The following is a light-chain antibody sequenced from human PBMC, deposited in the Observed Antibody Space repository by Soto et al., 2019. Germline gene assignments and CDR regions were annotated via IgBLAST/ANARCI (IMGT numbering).Light chain of an antibody. CDR1: QSVSSY. CDR3: QQRSYWPRT. V-gene: IGKV3-11*01. CDR2: DAS. J-gene: IGKJ1*01. Sequence: EIVLTQSPATLSLSPGERATLSCRASQSVSSYLAWYQQKPGQAPRLLIYDASNRATGIPARFSGSGSGTDFTFTISILEPEDFAVYYCQQRSYWPRTFGQGTKVEIK.